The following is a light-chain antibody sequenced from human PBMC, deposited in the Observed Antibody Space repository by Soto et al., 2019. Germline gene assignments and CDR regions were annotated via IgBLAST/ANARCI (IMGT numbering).Light chain of an antibody. J-gene: IGKJ1*01. CDR2: KAS. CDR1: QSISSW. V-gene: IGKV1-5*03. CDR3: QQYNRLWT. Sequence: DIQMTQSPSTLSASVGDRVTITCRASQSISSWLAWYQQKPGKVPKLLIYKASSLESGVPSRFSGSGSGTEFTLTISSLQPDVFATYCCQQYNRLWTFGQGTKVEIK.